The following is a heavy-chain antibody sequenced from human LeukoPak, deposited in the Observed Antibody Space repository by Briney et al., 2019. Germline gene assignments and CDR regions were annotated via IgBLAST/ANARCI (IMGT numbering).Heavy chain of an antibody. Sequence: ASVKVSCKASGYTFTGYYMHWVRQAPGQGHEWMGWINPNSGGTNYAQKFQGRVTMTRDTSISTAYMELSRLRSDDTAVYYCARERGTGIAVAVPDAFDIWGQGTMVTVSS. V-gene: IGHV1-2*02. J-gene: IGHJ3*02. D-gene: IGHD6-19*01. CDR2: INPNSGGT. CDR1: GYTFTGYY. CDR3: ARERGTGIAVAVPDAFDI.